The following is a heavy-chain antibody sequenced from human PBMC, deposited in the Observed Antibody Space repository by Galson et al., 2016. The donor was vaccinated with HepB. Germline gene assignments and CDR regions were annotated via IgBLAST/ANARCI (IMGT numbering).Heavy chain of an antibody. CDR3: ARDDKMDTPMTYLAY. CDR2: ILYDGSKK. V-gene: IGHV3-33*01. CDR1: GFTFSRYG. J-gene: IGHJ4*02. Sequence: SLRLSCAASGFTFSRYGMHWVRQAPGKGLEWVAVILYDGSKKYYADSVKGRFTISRDNSKNTLYLQMNSLRAEDTAVYYCARDDKMDTPMTYLAYWGQGTLVTVSS. D-gene: IGHD5-18*01.